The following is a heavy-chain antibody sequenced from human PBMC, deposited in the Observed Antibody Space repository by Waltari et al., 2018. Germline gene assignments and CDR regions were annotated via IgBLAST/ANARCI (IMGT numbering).Heavy chain of an antibody. V-gene: IGHV3-23*04. CDR1: GFTFSSYA. CDR3: AKDSRRGWYGGDYYGMDV. CDR2: ISGSGGST. D-gene: IGHD6-19*01. Sequence: EVQLVESGGGLVQPGGSLRLSCAASGFTFSSYAMSWVRQAPGKGLEWVSAISGSGGSTYYADSVKGRFTISRDNSKNTLYLQMNSLRAEDTAVYYCAKDSRRGWYGGDYYGMDVWGQGTTVTVSS. J-gene: IGHJ6*02.